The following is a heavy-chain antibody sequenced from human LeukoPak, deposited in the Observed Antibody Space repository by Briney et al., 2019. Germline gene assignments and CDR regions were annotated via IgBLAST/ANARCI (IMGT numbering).Heavy chain of an antibody. CDR1: GFTFSSYS. V-gene: IGHV3-21*01. CDR2: ISSSSSYI. D-gene: IGHD5-24*01. Sequence: GGSLRLSCAASGFTFSSYSMNWVRQAPGKGLEGVSSISSSSSYIYYADSVKGRFTISRDNAKNSLYLQMNSLRAEDTAVYYCARVEGRDGYNYGYWGQGTLVTVSS. J-gene: IGHJ4*02. CDR3: ARVEGRDGYNYGY.